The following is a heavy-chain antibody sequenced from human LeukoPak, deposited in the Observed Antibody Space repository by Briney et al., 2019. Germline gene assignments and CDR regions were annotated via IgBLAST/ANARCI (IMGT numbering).Heavy chain of an antibody. J-gene: IGHJ4*02. CDR3: ARHRKLPPYCSDGSCYLGYFDY. CDR2: IYYSGST. D-gene: IGHD2-15*01. CDR1: GGSISSSSYY. Sequence: PSETLSLTCTVSGGSISSSSYYWGWIRQPPGKGLEWIGSIYYSGSTYYNPSLKSRVTISVDTSKNQFSLKLSSVTAADTAVYYCARHRKLPPYCSDGSCYLGYFDYWGQGTLVTVSS. V-gene: IGHV4-39*01.